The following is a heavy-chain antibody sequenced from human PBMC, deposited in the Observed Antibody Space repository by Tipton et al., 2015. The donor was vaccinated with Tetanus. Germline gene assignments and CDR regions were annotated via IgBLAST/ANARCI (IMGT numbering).Heavy chain of an antibody. V-gene: IGHV3-74*01. CDR1: GFTFSTYW. CDR2: IDSDGSGT. Sequence: SLRLSCEAYGFTFSTYWMHWVRQAPGKGLVWVSRIDSDGSGTTYADSVKGRFTISRDNAKNTLYLQMNSLRAEDTAVYYCVRVMKGAKCSRSSFDGYGMGVWGQGTTVTGSS. CDR3: VRVMKGAKCSRSSFDGYGMGV. J-gene: IGHJ6*02. D-gene: IGHD2-2*01.